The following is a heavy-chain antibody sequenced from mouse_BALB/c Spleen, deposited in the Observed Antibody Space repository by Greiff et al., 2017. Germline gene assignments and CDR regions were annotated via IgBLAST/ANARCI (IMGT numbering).Heavy chain of an antibody. J-gene: IGHJ2*01. CDR3: ARKGGNYFDD. CDR2: ISSGGST. V-gene: IGHV5-6-5*01. CDR1: GFTFSSYA. Sequence: EVKLVESGGGLVKPGGSLKLSCAASGFTFSSYAMSWVRQTPEKRLEWVASISSGGSTYYPDSVKGRFTISRDNARNILYLQMSSLRSEDTAMYYCARKGGNYFDDWGQGTTLTVSS.